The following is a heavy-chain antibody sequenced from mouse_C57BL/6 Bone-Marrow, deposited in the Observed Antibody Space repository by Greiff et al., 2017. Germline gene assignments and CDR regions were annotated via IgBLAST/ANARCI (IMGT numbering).Heavy chain of an antibody. D-gene: IGHD2-1*01. CDR3: SGDLDNGNPCAY. V-gene: IGHV5-4*01. CDR2: ISDGGSYT. CDR1: GFTFSSYA. Sequence: EVQGVESGGGLVKPGGSLKLSCAASGFTFSSYAMSWVRQTPEKRLEWVGTISDGGSYTYYTDNVKGRFTFTRDNAKYNLYQQMRHMKSEDTAMCYCSGDLDNGNPCAYWGQGTLVTVSA. J-gene: IGHJ3*01.